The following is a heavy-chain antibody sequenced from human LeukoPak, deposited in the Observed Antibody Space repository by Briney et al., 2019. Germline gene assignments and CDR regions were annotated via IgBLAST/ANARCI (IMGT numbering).Heavy chain of an antibody. CDR1: GGSISSGSYY. CDR3: ARGNGYYFDY. Sequence: SETLSLTCTVSGGSISSGSYYWSWIRQPAGKGREWIGRIYTSGSTNYNPSLKSRVTISVDASKNQFSLKLSSVTAADTAVYYCARGNGYYFDYWGQGTLVTVPS. CDR2: IYTSGST. V-gene: IGHV4-61*02. J-gene: IGHJ4*02.